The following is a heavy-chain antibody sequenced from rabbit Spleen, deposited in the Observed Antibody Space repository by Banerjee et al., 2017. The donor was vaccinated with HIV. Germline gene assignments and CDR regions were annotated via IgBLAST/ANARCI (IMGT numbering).Heavy chain of an antibody. CDR3: ARGNVYIYRLDL. Sequence: QERLAESGGGLVQPEGSLTLSCTASGFSFSNKAVMCWVRQAPGKGLEWIACINAVTGKALYASWAKGRFTFSKTSSTTVTLQVTSLTAADTATYFCARGNVYIYRLDLWGPGTLVTVS. CDR2: INAVTGKA. CDR1: GFSFSNKAV. J-gene: IGHJ3*01. D-gene: IGHD1-1*01. V-gene: IGHV1S45*01.